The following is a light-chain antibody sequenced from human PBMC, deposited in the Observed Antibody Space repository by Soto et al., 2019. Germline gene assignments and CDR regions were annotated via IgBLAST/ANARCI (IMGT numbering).Light chain of an antibody. CDR2: DEF. CDR3: KKRHNWHIT. CDR1: ETIRNL. J-gene: IGKJ5*01. Sequence: IFLTQAPATPSFPPVQRATLSGSSSETIRNLLAWYKQRHGQAPRIIIYDEFSRAPGIQDRFSGGGSGTDFTLTIRSLEHEDFGVYYCKKRHNWHITCGKGKRREIK. V-gene: IGKV3-11*01.